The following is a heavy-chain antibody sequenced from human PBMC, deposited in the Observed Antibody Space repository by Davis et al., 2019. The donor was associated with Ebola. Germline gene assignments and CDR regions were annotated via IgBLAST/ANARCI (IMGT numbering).Heavy chain of an antibody. V-gene: IGHV1-3*01. D-gene: IGHD2-2*01. Sequence: AASVTVSCKASGYTFISYVMHWVRQAPGQRLEWMGWINAGNGNTKYSQKFQGRVTITRDTSASTAYMELGSLRSEDTAVYYCATVDILLVPAAMPFYYYGMDVWGQGTTVTVSS. CDR1: GYTFISYV. J-gene: IGHJ6*02. CDR2: INAGNGNT. CDR3: ATVDILLVPAAMPFYYYGMDV.